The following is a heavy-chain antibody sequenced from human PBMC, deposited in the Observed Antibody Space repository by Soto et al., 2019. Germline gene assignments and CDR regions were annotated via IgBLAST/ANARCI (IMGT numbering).Heavy chain of an antibody. D-gene: IGHD6-13*01. CDR3: ARLAWDSSSWTTEN. Sequence: QVQLVQSGAEVKKPGASVKVSCKASGYTFTSYGISWVRQAPGQGLEWMGWISAYNGNTNYAQKLQGRVTMTTDTXMSTAYMELRSLRSDATAVYYCARLAWDSSSWTTENWGQGTLVTVSS. CDR1: GYTFTSYG. J-gene: IGHJ4*02. V-gene: IGHV1-18*01. CDR2: ISAYNGNT.